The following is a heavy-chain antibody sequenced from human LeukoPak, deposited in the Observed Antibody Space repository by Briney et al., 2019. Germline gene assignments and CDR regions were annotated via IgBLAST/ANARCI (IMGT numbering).Heavy chain of an antibody. Sequence: PSETLSLTCTVSGGSISSYYWSWIRQPPGKGLEWIGYIYYSGSTNYNPSLKSRVTISVDTSKNQFSLKLSPVTAADTAVYYCARVGSSGWYGDYWGQGTLVTVSS. CDR2: IYYSGST. CDR1: GGSISSYY. J-gene: IGHJ4*02. CDR3: ARVGSSGWYGDY. V-gene: IGHV4-59*01. D-gene: IGHD6-19*01.